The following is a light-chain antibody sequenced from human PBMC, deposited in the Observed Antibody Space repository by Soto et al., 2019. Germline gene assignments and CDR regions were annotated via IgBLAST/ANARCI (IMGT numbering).Light chain of an antibody. CDR2: DAS. J-gene: IGKJ1*01. Sequence: EIVWTDSPCTLSLSPLERATLSCRASQIIRNFLAWYQQKPGQAPRLLIYDASNRATGIPPRFSGSGSGTDFTLAISGLEPEDLAVYYCQQRYNWPWTFGQGTKVDI. CDR3: QQRYNWPWT. CDR1: QIIRNF. V-gene: IGKV3-11*01.